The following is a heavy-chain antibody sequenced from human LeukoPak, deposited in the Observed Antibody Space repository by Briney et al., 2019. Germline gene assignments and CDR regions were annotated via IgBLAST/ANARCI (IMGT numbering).Heavy chain of an antibody. Sequence: SETLSLTCAVYGGSFSGYYWSWIRQPPGKGLEWIGEINHSGSTNYNPSLKSRVTISVDTSKNQFSLKLSSVTAADTAVYFCACRRVETAITWGQGTLVTVSS. CDR1: GGSFSGYY. CDR2: INHSGST. D-gene: IGHD5-18*01. CDR3: ACRRVETAIT. V-gene: IGHV4-34*01. J-gene: IGHJ5*02.